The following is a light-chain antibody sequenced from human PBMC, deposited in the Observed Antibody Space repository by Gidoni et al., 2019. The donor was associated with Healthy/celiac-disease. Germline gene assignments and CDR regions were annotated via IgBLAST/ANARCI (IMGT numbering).Light chain of an antibody. CDR3: MQALQTLWT. J-gene: IGKJ1*01. V-gene: IGKV2-28*01. CDR2: LGY. CDR1: QSLLHSNGYND. Sequence: DLVMTHSPLSLPVTPGDPASISCRSSQSLLHSNGYNDLDWYLQKPGQYQQLLIYLGYNRASGVPDRFSGSGSGTDFTLKISRVEAEDVGVYYCMQALQTLWTFGQXTKVEIK.